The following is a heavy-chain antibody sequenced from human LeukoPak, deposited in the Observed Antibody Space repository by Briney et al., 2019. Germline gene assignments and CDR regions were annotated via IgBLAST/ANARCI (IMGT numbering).Heavy chain of an antibody. CDR1: GYTFTSYY. V-gene: IGHV1-46*03. CDR3: ARAHHCSGGSCPLGY. J-gene: IGHJ4*02. CDR2: INPSGGST. D-gene: IGHD2-15*01. Sequence: GASVKVSCKASGYTFTSYYIHWVRQAPGHGLEWMGIINPSGGSTSYAQKFQGRVTMTRDTSTSTVYMELSSLRSEDTAVYYCARAHHCSGGSCPLGYWGQGTLVTVSS.